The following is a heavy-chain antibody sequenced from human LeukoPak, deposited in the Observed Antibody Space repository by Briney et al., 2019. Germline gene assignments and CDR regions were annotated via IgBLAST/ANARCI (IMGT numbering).Heavy chain of an antibody. CDR1: GFSFSNFA. CDR2: ISHDGGTK. D-gene: IGHD1-26*01. Sequence: PGGSLRLSCAASGFSFSNFAIHWVRQAPGKGLEWLAVISHDGGTKHYADSVEGRFTISRDNSNNSLSLQMNSLSAEDTAVYYCARARGRWHLLPLDFWGQGTLDSVSS. J-gene: IGHJ4*02. V-gene: IGHV3-30*04. CDR3: ARARGRWHLLPLDF.